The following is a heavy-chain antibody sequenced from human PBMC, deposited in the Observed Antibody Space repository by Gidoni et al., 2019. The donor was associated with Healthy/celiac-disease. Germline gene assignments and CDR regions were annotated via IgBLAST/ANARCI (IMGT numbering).Heavy chain of an antibody. CDR1: GFIFDDYA. CDR3: AKADYYDSSGYSH. D-gene: IGHD3-22*01. Sequence: EVQLVESGGGLVQPGRSLRLSCAASGFIFDDYAMHWVRQAPGKGLGWVSGISWNSGSIGYADSVKGRFTISRDNDKNSLYLQMNSLRAEDTALYYCAKADYYDSSGYSHWGQGTLVTVSS. CDR2: ISWNSGSI. V-gene: IGHV3-9*01. J-gene: IGHJ4*02.